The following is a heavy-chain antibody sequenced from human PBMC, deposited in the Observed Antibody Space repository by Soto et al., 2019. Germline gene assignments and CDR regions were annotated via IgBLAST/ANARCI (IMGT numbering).Heavy chain of an antibody. Sequence: EVQLVESGGGLVKPGESLRLSCAASDLSFSNAYINWVRQAPGKGLEWVGRIKSKTDGGTIDYAAPVKGRFIISRDDSSNTVYLQMNSLKTEDTAVYYCTTRGAHGYWGQGTLVTVSS. CDR3: TTRGAHGY. V-gene: IGHV3-15*07. J-gene: IGHJ4*02. D-gene: IGHD2-15*01. CDR2: IKSKTDGGTI. CDR1: DLSFSNAY.